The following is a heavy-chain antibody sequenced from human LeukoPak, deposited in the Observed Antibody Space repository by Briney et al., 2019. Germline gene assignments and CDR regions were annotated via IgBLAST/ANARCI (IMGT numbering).Heavy chain of an antibody. J-gene: IGHJ4*02. CDR2: MSTDGSIK. V-gene: IGHV3-30*03. CDR3: ARDPVPAGPDYFDS. D-gene: IGHD2-2*01. Sequence: GRSLRLSCAASGFTFSSYGMHWVRQAPGKGLEWVAVMSTDGSIKTYTHSVDGRFTISRDNSKNTLYLQMNRLTTDDTALYYCARDPVPAGPDYFDSWGQGTLVTVSS. CDR1: GFTFSSYG.